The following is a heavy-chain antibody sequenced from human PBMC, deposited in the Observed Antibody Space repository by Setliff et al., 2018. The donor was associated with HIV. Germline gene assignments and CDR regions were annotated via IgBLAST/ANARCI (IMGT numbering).Heavy chain of an antibody. V-gene: IGHV4-61*01. Sequence: PSETLSLTCTVSGGSVSTGNYYWNWIRQPPGKGLEWIGCIYYSGRTTYNSSLKSRVTISLDTSKKQFSLKLNSVTAADTAVYYCARGLMSYNFWGGRNDYHYMDVWGKGTTVTVSS. CDR1: GGSVSTGNYY. CDR2: IYYSGRT. D-gene: IGHD3-3*01. J-gene: IGHJ6*03. CDR3: ARGLMSYNFWGGRNDYHYMDV.